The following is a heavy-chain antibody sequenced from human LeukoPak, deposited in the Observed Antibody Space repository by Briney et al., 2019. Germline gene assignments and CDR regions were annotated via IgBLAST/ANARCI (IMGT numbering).Heavy chain of an antibody. V-gene: IGHV3-74*01. Sequence: GGSLRLSCAASGFTFSSYWMLWVRHAPGKGRVWVSHINSDGVSTGYVDAVQGRFIITRDNAKNTLYLQMNSLRAEDTAVYYCARGYCSGGSCYKLNACDIWGQGTMVTVSS. J-gene: IGHJ3*02. D-gene: IGHD2-15*01. CDR3: ARGYCSGGSCYKLNACDI. CDR2: INSDGVST. CDR1: GFTFSSYW.